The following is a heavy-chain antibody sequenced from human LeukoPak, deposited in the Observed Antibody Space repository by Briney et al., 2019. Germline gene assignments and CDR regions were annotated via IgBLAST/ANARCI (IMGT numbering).Heavy chain of an antibody. J-gene: IGHJ4*02. CDR2: LSGSGYNT. CDR1: GFTFSSHA. Sequence: GGSLRLSCAASGFTFSSHALSWVRQAPGKGLEWVSSLSGSGYNTYYADSVKGRFTISRDNSKNTVYLQMNTLRAEDTAVYYCAKDPYGTRYFDYWGQGTLVTVSS. D-gene: IGHD2-2*01. V-gene: IGHV3-23*01. CDR3: AKDPYGTRYFDY.